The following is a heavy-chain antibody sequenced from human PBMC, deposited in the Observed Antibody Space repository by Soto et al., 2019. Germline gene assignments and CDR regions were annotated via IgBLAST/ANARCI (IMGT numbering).Heavy chain of an antibody. J-gene: IGHJ4*02. Sequence: SETLSLTCTVSGASVRSRTNYWGWIRQPPGKGLEWIGSIYYSGTTYYKSSLKSRVTISVDLSKNHFSLKLGSVTAADTAIYYCGRLDLSFGGTGFFDSWGKGTLVTVS. CDR1: GASVRSRTNY. CDR2: IYYSGTT. CDR3: GRLDLSFGGTGFFDS. V-gene: IGHV4-39*01. D-gene: IGHD2-15*01.